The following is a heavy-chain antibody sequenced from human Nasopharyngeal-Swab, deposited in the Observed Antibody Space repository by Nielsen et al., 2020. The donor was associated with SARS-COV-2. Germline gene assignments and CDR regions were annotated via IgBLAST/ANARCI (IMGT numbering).Heavy chain of an antibody. J-gene: IGHJ6*02. CDR2: INPNSGGT. D-gene: IGHD2-15*01. V-gene: IGHV1-2*06. Sequence: ASVKVSCKASGYTFTGYYMHWVRQAPGQGLEWMGRINPNSGGTNYAQKFQGRVTMTRDTSISTAYMELSRLRSDDTAVYYCASGHLVVVVAATNYYYGMDVWGQGTTVTVSS. CDR1: GYTFTGYY. CDR3: ASGHLVVVVAATNYYYGMDV.